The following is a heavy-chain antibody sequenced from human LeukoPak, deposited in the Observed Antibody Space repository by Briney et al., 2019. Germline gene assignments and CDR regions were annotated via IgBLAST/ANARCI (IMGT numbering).Heavy chain of an antibody. CDR2: IKEDGSEK. CDR3: AAGKYFGDY. D-gene: IGHD3-9*01. CDR1: GFTFSSYW. J-gene: IGHJ4*02. Sequence: GGSLRLSCAASGFTFSSYWMTWVRQAPGQGLEWVASIKEDGSEKYYVDSVKGRFTISRDNAKNSLYLQMNSLRAEDTAVYYRAAGKYFGDYWGQGTLVTVSS. V-gene: IGHV3-7*03.